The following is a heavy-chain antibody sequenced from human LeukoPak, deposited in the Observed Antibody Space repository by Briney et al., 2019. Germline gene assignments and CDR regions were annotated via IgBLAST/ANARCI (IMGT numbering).Heavy chain of an antibody. CDR3: ARTREYSSSWYFPPFDP. V-gene: IGHV1-2*02. Sequence: ASVKVSCKASGYTFTGYYMNWVRQAPGQGLEWMGWINPNSGRTNYAQNFQGRVTMTRDPSIRPAYMELNSLTCNDTAVYYCARTREYSSSWYFPPFDPWGQGTLVTVSS. CDR2: INPNSGRT. CDR1: GYTFTGYY. J-gene: IGHJ5*02. D-gene: IGHD6-13*01.